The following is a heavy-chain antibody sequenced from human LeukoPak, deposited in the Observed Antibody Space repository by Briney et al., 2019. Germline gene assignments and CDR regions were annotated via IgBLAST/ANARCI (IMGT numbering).Heavy chain of an antibody. CDR1: GGSISSSSYY. CDR2: IYHSAST. J-gene: IGHJ3*02. D-gene: IGHD5-18*01. V-gene: IGHV4-30-2*01. CDR3: AGDTGGSTTGAFDI. Sequence: PSETLSLTCTVSGGSISSSSYYWSWIRQPPGKGLEWIGYIYHSASTCYNPSLKSRITISVDRSKNQFSLKLSSVTAADTAVYYCAGDTGGSTTGAFDIWGQGTMVTVSS.